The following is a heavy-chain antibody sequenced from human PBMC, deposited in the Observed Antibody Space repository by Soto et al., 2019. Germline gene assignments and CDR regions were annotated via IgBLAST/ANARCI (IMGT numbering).Heavy chain of an antibody. V-gene: IGHV1-69*12. CDR2: IIPIFGSA. D-gene: IGHD4-17*01. Sequence: QVQPVLSGAEVKKPGSSVKVSCKASGGTFSSYALSWVRQAPGQGLEWMGGIIPIFGSATYAQKFQGRVTITADESTSTAYMELSSLRSEDTAVYYCARGGATGTTRQDRRIYSYYGMDVWGQGTTVTVSS. CDR1: GGTFSSYA. J-gene: IGHJ6*02. CDR3: ARGGATGTTRQDRRIYSYYGMDV.